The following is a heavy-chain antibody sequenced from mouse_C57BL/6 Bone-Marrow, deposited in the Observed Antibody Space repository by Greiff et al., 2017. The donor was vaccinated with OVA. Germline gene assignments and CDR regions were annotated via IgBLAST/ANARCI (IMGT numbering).Heavy chain of an antibody. D-gene: IGHD1-1*01. Sequence: VQLQQSGAELVRPGASVKLSCTASGFNITDYYMHWVKQRPEQGLEWIGRIDPEDGDTEYAPKFQGKATMTADTSSNTAYLQLSSLTSEDTAVYYCTRYYYGSRRVYWGQGTTLTVSS. CDR3: TRYYYGSRRVY. CDR2: IDPEDGDT. V-gene: IGHV14-1*01. CDR1: GFNITDYY. J-gene: IGHJ2*01.